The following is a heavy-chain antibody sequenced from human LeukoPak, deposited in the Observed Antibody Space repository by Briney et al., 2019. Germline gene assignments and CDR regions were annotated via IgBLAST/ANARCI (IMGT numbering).Heavy chain of an antibody. V-gene: IGHV3-9*01. CDR1: GFIFKDYG. CDR2: ISWNGGST. D-gene: IGHD2-2*02. Sequence: SGGSLRLSCAATGFIFKDYGMHWVRHPPGKGLEWVSGISWNGGSTDYADSVKGRFTISRDNAKNSLYLQLSSLRPEDTALYYCAKHLRATNTYTFFGLDVWGQGTTVTVAS. CDR3: AKHLRATNTYTFFGLDV. J-gene: IGHJ6*02.